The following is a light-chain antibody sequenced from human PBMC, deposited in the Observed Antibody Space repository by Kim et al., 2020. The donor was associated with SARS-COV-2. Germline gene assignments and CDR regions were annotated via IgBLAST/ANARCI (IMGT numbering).Light chain of an antibody. CDR1: QSVSTY. J-gene: IGKJ1*01. CDR2: DAS. Sequence: ETVLTQSPATLSLSPGERATLSCRASQSVSTYLAWYQHKPGQAPRLLIYDASNRATGIPARFSGSGSGTDFTLTISSLEPEDFAVYYCQLRNNWPPWTFGQGTKVDIK. V-gene: IGKV3-11*01. CDR3: QLRNNWPPWT.